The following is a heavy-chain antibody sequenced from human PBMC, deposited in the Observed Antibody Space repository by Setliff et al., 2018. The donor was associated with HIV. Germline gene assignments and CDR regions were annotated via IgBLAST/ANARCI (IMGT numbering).Heavy chain of an antibody. CDR1: GYSFSTYS. D-gene: IGHD3-16*01. J-gene: IGHJ4*02. Sequence: GASVKVSCKASGYSFSTYSLHWVRQAPGQGLEWVGWISAGGHQTKYSEKFQDRVTITTDTSASTAYLQLSALRSEDTAVFYCAIGGGDGHPTWVDWGLGTLVTVSS. V-gene: IGHV1-3*01. CDR2: ISAGGHQT. CDR3: AIGGGDGHPTWVD.